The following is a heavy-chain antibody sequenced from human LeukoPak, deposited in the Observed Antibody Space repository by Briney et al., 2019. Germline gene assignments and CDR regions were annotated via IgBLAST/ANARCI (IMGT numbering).Heavy chain of an antibody. D-gene: IGHD2-21*01. Sequence: PGGSLRLSCAASGYTFTTTYMSWVRQATGKGLEWVSIICRGGISYYAVSVKGRFTISRDNSKNTLYLQMNSLRAEDTAVYYCARGGDRGAYCGGDCYGYWGQGTLVTVSS. CDR3: ARGGDRGAYCGGDCYGY. J-gene: IGHJ4*02. CDR1: GYTFTTTY. V-gene: IGHV3-53*01. CDR2: ICRGGIS.